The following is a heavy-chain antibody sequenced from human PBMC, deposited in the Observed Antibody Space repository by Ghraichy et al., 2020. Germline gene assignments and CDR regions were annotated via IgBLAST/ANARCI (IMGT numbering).Heavy chain of an antibody. CDR3: ARRSGSTYGPYDS. CDR1: GFSFSSYS. D-gene: IGHD5-18*01. J-gene: IGHJ4*02. Sequence: GGSLRLSCAASGFSFSSYSMHWVRQAPGKGMEYVSTITSNGGSTSYANSVKGRFTISRDNSKNTVYLQMGSLRLEDMAVYYCARRSGSTYGPYDSWGQGTLVTVSS. V-gene: IGHV3-64*01. CDR2: ITSNGGST.